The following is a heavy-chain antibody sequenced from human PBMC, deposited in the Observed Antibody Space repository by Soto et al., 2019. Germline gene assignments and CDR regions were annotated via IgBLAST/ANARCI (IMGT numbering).Heavy chain of an antibody. CDR3: ATLRLEWLFAARSLFSYMDV. CDR2: LYYSGTT. V-gene: IGHV4-59*08. Sequence: PSETLSLTCTVSGGSIRGYYWSWIRQPPGKGLEWIGYLYYSGTTNYNPSLKSRLTISVDTSKNQFSLKLSSVTAADTAVYYCATLRLEWLFAARSLFSYMDVWGKGTTVTVSS. D-gene: IGHD3-3*01. J-gene: IGHJ6*03. CDR1: GGSIRGYY.